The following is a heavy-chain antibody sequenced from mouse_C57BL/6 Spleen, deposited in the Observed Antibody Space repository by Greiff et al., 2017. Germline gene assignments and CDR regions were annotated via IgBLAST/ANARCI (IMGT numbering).Heavy chain of an antibody. Sequence: VQLKQSGPELVKPGASVKISCKASGYSFTDYNMNWVKQSNGKSLEWMGVINPNYGTTSYNQKFKGKATLTVDQSSSTAYMQLNSLTSEDSAVYYCARGITTVVAPDVWGTGTTVTVSS. D-gene: IGHD1-1*01. CDR2: INPNYGTT. J-gene: IGHJ1*03. CDR3: ARGITTVVAPDV. V-gene: IGHV1-39*01. CDR1: GYSFTDYN.